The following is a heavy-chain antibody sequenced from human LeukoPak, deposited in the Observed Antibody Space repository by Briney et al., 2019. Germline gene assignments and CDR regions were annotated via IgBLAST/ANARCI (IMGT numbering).Heavy chain of an antibody. CDR2: ISSDGRNL. Sequence: PGGSLRLSCIASGFTFSTYDIHWVRQAPGEGLEWVTLISSDGRNLFYADSVKGRFTISRDNAKNSLYLQMNSLRAEDTAVYYCARDRTIAAAGLFNWFDPWGQGTLVTVSS. J-gene: IGHJ5*02. D-gene: IGHD6-13*01. CDR1: GFTFSTYD. CDR3: ARDRTIAAAGLFNWFDP. V-gene: IGHV3-30*04.